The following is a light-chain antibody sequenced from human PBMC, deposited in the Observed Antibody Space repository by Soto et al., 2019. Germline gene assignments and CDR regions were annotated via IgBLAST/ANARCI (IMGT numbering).Light chain of an antibody. Sequence: NFMLTQPHSVSESPGKTVIISCTRSSGSIASNYVQWYQQRPDSSPTTVIYEDNQRPSGVPDRFSGSIDSSSNSASLTISGLGTEDEADYFCQSYDATNQVFGGGTKLTVL. J-gene: IGLJ3*02. CDR1: SGSIASNY. CDR2: EDN. V-gene: IGLV6-57*01. CDR3: QSYDATNQV.